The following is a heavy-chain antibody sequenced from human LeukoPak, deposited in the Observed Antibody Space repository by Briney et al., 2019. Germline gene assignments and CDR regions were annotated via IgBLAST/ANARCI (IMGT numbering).Heavy chain of an antibody. J-gene: IGHJ4*02. Sequence: ASVKVSCKASGGTFSSYAISWVRQAPGQGLEWMGGIIPILGPANYAQKFQGRVTITADESTSTAYMELSSLRSEDTAVYYCATKRGYSYGSPHWGQGTLVTVSS. CDR1: GGTFSSYA. D-gene: IGHD5-18*01. CDR3: ATKRGYSYGSPH. CDR2: IIPILGPA. V-gene: IGHV1-69*13.